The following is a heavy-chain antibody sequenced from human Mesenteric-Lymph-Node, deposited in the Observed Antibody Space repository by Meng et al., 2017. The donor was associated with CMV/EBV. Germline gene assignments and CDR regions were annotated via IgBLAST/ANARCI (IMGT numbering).Heavy chain of an antibody. Sequence: GGSLRLSCAASGFSFSSHAIHWVRQAPGKGLEWVALISYDGNNKYYADSVKGRFTISRVSLQMNSLRPEDTAVYYCARDGEYSSSWWKYFDHWGQGTLVTVSS. V-gene: IGHV3-30-3*01. D-gene: IGHD6-13*01. CDR2: ISYDGNNK. CDR1: GFSFSSHA. CDR3: ARDGEYSSSWWKYFDH. J-gene: IGHJ4*02.